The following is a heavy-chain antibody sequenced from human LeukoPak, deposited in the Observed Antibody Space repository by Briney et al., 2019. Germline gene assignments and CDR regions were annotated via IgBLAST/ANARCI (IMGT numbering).Heavy chain of an antibody. Sequence: SETLSLTCTVSGGSISSYYWSWIRQPPGKGLEWIGYIYYSGSTNCNPSLKSRVTISVDTSKNQFSLKLSSVTAADTAVYYCARGLRHYYYMDVWGKGTTVTISS. V-gene: IGHV4-59*01. D-gene: IGHD3-16*01. CDR1: GGSISSYY. CDR2: IYYSGST. CDR3: ARGLRHYYYMDV. J-gene: IGHJ6*03.